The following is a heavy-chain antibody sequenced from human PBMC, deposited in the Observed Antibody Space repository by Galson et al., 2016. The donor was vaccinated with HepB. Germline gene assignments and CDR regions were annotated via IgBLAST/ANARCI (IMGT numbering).Heavy chain of an antibody. J-gene: IGHJ4*02. Sequence: SLRLSCAASGFTFSTYSMIWVRQAPGKGLEWVGHFKAKAYGGTTEYGGPVKDRFTFSRDDSKNTVYLLMNSLKTEDTALYYCATTGPYGSGLDYWGRGTLVTVSS. CDR1: GFTFSTYS. CDR2: FKAKAYGGTT. V-gene: IGHV3-15*01. D-gene: IGHD3-10*01. CDR3: ATTGPYGSGLDY.